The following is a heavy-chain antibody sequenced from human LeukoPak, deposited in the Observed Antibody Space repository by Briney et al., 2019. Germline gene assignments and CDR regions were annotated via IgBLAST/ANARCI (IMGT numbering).Heavy chain of an antibody. CDR1: GFTFSSYG. CDR3: AKDKFPRFVGGGPMSPFDY. J-gene: IGHJ4*02. V-gene: IGHV3-30*18. Sequence: GGSLRLSCAASGFTFSSYGMHWVRQAPGKGLEWVAVISYDGSNKYYADSVKGRFTISRDNSKNTLYLQMNSLRAEDTAVYYCAKDKFPRFVGGGPMSPFDYWDQGTLVTVSS. CDR2: ISYDGSNK. D-gene: IGHD3-10*02.